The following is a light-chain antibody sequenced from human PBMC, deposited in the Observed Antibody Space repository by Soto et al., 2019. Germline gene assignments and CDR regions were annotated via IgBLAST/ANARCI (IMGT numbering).Light chain of an antibody. CDR3: QQYIRWPLT. Sequence: EIVLTQSPGTLSLSPGERATLSFRSSQNVDSNYLAWYQQKPGQAPRIIIFAASGRATGIPDRFSGSGSGTDFTLTISRLEPEDFAVYYCQQYIRWPLTFGGGTKVDIK. J-gene: IGKJ4*01. CDR1: QNVDSNY. V-gene: IGKV3-20*01. CDR2: AAS.